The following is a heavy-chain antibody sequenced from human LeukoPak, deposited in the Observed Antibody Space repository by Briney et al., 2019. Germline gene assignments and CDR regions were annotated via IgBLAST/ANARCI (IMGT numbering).Heavy chain of an antibody. V-gene: IGHV3-66*02. CDR3: ARDRPYYSSSWWDDY. J-gene: IGHJ4*02. D-gene: IGHD6-13*01. CDR1: GFTVSSNY. CDR2: IYSGGST. Sequence: GGSLRLSCAASGFTVSSNYMSWVRQAPGKGLEWVSVIYSGGSTYYADSVKGRFTISRDNSKNTLYLQMNSLRAEDTAVYYCARDRPYYSSSWWDDYWGQGTLVTASS.